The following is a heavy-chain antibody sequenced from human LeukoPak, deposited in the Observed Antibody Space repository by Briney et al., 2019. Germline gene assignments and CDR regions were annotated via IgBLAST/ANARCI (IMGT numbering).Heavy chain of an antibody. V-gene: IGHV4-59*01. J-gene: IGHJ4*02. CDR2: IYSSGSS. Sequence: SETLSLTCTVSGGSISAYYWGWIRQPPGKGLERIGYIYSSGSSNYNPSLKSRVTISVDTSKNQFSLKLSSVTAADTAVYYCARSGGYGSGISYWGQGTLVTVSS. D-gene: IGHD3-10*01. CDR3: ARSGGYGSGISY. CDR1: GGSISAYY.